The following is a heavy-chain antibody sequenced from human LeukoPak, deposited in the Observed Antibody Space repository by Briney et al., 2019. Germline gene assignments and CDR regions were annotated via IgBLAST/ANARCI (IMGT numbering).Heavy chain of an antibody. J-gene: IGHJ5*02. CDR2: IHRSGTT. Sequence: SETLSLTCAVSGYSISSGYYWGWIRQPPGKGLDWVGRIHRSGTTDYNPSLKRRVTISLDTSKNQFSLNLSSVTAADTAVYYCARHLSNYYDFWSGYYTGWFDPWGQGTLVTVSS. D-gene: IGHD3-3*01. V-gene: IGHV4-38-2*01. CDR3: ARHLSNYYDFWSGYYTGWFDP. CDR1: GYSISSGYY.